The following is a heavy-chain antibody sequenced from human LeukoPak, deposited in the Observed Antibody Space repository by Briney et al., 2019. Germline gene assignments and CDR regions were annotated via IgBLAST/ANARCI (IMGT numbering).Heavy chain of an antibody. CDR1: RYIYTDYY. V-gene: IGHV1-2*02. Sequence: SVTVSCMGCRYIYTDYYMHWVRQAPGQGLEGMGWINPNSGGTNYAQKFQGRVTKPRDTSISTAYMELRRLRSDDTAGYYCARVPIGAAPPDYWGQGTLVTVSS. D-gene: IGHD6-6*01. CDR2: INPNSGGT. CDR3: ARVPIGAAPPDY. J-gene: IGHJ4*02.